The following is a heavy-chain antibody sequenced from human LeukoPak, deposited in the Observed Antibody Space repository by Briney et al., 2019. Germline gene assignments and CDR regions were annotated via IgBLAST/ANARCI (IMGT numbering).Heavy chain of an antibody. CDR2: IFDVGRT. V-gene: IGHV4-4*02. J-gene: IGHJ4*01. Sequence: PSGTLSLTCAVSGGSVGSIYWWSWVRQPPGKGLEWIGEIFDVGRTNYNPSLKSRVTISVDKSKNQFSLKLTSVTAADTAVYYCARQGGYIIDYWGQGTTVTVSS. CDR3: ARQGGYIIDY. D-gene: IGHD6-25*01. CDR1: GGSVGSIYW.